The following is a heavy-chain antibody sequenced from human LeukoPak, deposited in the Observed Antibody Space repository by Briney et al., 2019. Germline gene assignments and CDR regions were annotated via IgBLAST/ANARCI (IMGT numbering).Heavy chain of an antibody. Sequence: PGGSLRLSCAASGFIFSDYWMYWVRQGPGERLLSVSRIDPHGTTTHYADSMRGRFTISRDNAKNSLYLQMNSLKPEDTAVYYCARVAEAAAFDSWGQGTLVTVSS. V-gene: IGHV3-74*01. D-gene: IGHD6-13*01. CDR2: IDPHGTTT. CDR3: ARVAEAAAFDS. J-gene: IGHJ4*02. CDR1: GFIFSDYW.